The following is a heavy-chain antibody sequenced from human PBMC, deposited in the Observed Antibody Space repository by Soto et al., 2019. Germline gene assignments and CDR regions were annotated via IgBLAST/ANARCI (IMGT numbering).Heavy chain of an antibody. CDR1: GFTFSSYS. V-gene: IGHV3-48*02. D-gene: IGHD6-19*01. CDR2: ISSSSTI. J-gene: IGHJ5*02. Sequence: EVQLVESGGGLVQPGGSLRLSCAASGFTFSSYSMNWVRQAPGKGLEWVSYISSSSTIYYADSVKDRFTISRDNAKYSLYLQMNSLRDEDTAVYYCAGDKDSSGWYNWFDPWGQGTLVTVSS. CDR3: AGDKDSSGWYNWFDP.